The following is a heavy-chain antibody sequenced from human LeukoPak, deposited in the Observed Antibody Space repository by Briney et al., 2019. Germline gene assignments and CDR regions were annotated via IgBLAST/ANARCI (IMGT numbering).Heavy chain of an antibody. J-gene: IGHJ4*02. CDR1: GFTFTSFA. D-gene: IGHD3-16*02. V-gene: IGHV3-30-3*01. CDR3: AKKFKGELSPLGDD. CDR2: ISYDGNNK. Sequence: GGSLRLSCAASGFTFTSFAMHWVRQAPGKGLEWVAVISYDGNNKYYADSVKGRFTISRDISKNTPYLQMNSLRAEDTAIYYCAKKFKGELSPLGDDWGQGTLVTVSS.